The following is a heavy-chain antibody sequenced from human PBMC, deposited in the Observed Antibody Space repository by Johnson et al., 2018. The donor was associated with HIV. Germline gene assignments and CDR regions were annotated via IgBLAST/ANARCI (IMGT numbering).Heavy chain of an antibody. V-gene: IGHV3-30-3*01. CDR3: AKDMGYSSFGFGFDL. D-gene: IGHD6-13*01. Sequence: QVQLVESGGGVVQPGRSLRLSCAASGFTFISYAMHWVRQAPGKGLEWVAVISYDGSNKYYADSVKGRFTISRNNSENSLYLQMNSLRAEDTALYYCAKDMGYSSFGFGFDLWGQGTMVTVSS. CDR2: ISYDGSNK. CDR1: GFTFISYA. J-gene: IGHJ3*01.